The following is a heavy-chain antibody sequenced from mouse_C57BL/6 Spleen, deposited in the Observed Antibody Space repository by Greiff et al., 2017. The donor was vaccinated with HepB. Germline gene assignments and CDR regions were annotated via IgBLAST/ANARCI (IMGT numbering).Heavy chain of an antibody. CDR1: GFTFSDYY. CDR2: ISNGGGST. CDR3: AREGLEV. D-gene: IGHD3-3*01. V-gene: IGHV5-12*01. J-gene: IGHJ1*03. Sequence: EVKLMESGGGLVQPGGSLKLSCAASGFTFSDYYMYWVRQTPEKRLEWVAYISNGGGSTYYPDTVKGRFTISRDNAKNTLYLQMSRLKSEDTAMYYCAREGLEVWGTGTTVTVSS.